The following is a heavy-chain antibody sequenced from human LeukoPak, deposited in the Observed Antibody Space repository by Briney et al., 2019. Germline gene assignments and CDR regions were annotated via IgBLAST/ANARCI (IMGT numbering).Heavy chain of an antibody. CDR3: ATVTAILRGYYYYGMDV. CDR2: IYYSGST. J-gene: IGHJ6*02. CDR1: GGSISSSSYY. V-gene: IGHV4-39*01. D-gene: IGHD2-21*02. Sequence: SETLSLTCTVSGGSISSSSYYWGWIRQPPGKGLEWIGSIYYSGSTYYNPSLKSRVTISVDTSKNQFSLKLSSVTAADTAVYYCATVTAILRGYYYYGMDVWGQGTTVTVSS.